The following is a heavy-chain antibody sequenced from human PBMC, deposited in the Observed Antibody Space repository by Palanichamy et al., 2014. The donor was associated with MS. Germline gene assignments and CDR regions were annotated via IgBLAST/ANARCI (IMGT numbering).Heavy chain of an antibody. D-gene: IGHD3-10*01. V-gene: IGHV3-33*01. CDR2: IWYDGSNK. J-gene: IGHJ6*02. Sequence: QVQLVESGGGVVQPGRSLRLSCAASGFTFSSYGMHWVRQAPGKGLEWVAVIWYDGSNKCYADSVKGRFTISRDNSKNTLYLQMNSLRAEDTAVYYCARDLSLMVRGVNVYGMDVWGQGTTVTVSS. CDR3: ARDLSLMVRGVNVYGMDV. CDR1: GFTFSSYG.